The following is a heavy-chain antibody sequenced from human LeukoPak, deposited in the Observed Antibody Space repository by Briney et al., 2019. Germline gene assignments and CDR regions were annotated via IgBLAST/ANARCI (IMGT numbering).Heavy chain of an antibody. V-gene: IGHV4-39*01. CDR3: VRHPRAVYDFWSGYYNWFDP. CDR2: IYYSGST. Sequence: SETLSLTCTVSGGSISSSSYYWGWIRQPPGKGLEWIGSIYYSGSTYYNPSLKSRVTISVDTSKDQFSLKLSSVTAADTAVYYCVRHPRAVYDFWSGYYNWFDPWGQGTLVTVSS. D-gene: IGHD3-3*01. J-gene: IGHJ5*02. CDR1: GGSISSSSYY.